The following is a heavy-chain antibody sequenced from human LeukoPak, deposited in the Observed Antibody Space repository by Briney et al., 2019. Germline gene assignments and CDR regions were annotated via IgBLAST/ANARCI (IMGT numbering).Heavy chain of an antibody. CDR1: GFTFSSYA. V-gene: IGHV3-23*01. D-gene: IGHD3-10*01. Sequence: GGSLRLSCAASGFTFSSYAMSWVRQAPGKGLEWVSAISGSGGSTYYADSVKGRFTISRDNSKNTLYLQMNSLRAEDTAVYYCAKDSPSNPGYMVRGVITTSNWGQGTLVTVSS. J-gene: IGHJ4*02. CDR2: ISGSGGST. CDR3: AKDSPSNPGYMVRGVITTSN.